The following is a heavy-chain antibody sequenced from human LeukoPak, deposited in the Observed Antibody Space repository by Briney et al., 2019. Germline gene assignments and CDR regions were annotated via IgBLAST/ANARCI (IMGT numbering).Heavy chain of an antibody. CDR2: ISSSSNYI. J-gene: IGHJ4*02. CDR1: GFPFSTYS. Sequence: GGSLRLSCAASGFPFSTYSMNWVRQAPGKGLEWVSSISSSSNYIYYTDSVKGRFTISRDNANSSLFLQMNSLRAEDTALYYCARDRGSNNYFDHWGQGTLVTVSS. CDR3: ARDRGSNNYFDH. V-gene: IGHV3-21*04. D-gene: IGHD2-2*01.